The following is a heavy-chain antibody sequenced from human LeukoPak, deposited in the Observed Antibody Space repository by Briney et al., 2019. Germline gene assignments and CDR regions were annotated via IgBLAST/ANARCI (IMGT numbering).Heavy chain of an antibody. CDR1: GYTFTSYY. V-gene: IGHV1-3*01. J-gene: IGHJ4*02. CDR3: ARNAYYYGSGSYFYFDY. D-gene: IGHD3-10*01. CDR2: INAGNGNT. Sequence: GASVKVSCKASGYTFTSYYMHWVRQAPGQGLEWMGWINAGNGNTKYSQKFQGRVTITRDTSASTAYMELSSLRSEDTAVYYCARNAYYYGSGSYFYFDYWGQGTLVTVSS.